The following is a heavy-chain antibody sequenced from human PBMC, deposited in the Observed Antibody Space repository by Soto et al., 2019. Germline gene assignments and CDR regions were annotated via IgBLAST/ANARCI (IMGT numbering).Heavy chain of an antibody. CDR3: ARDRVLIKQLVLGGTGWFDP. J-gene: IGHJ5*02. CDR1: GYTFTGYY. Sequence: QVQLVQSGAEVKKPGASVKVSCKASGYTFTGYYMHWVRQAPGQGLEWMGWINPNSGATNYAQKFQGWVTMTRDTSISTAYMELSRLRSDDTAVYYCARDRVLIKQLVLGGTGWFDPWGQGTLVTVSS. CDR2: INPNSGAT. V-gene: IGHV1-2*04. D-gene: IGHD6-6*01.